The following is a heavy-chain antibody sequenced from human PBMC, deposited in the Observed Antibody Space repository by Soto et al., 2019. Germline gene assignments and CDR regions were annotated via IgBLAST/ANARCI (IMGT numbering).Heavy chain of an antibody. CDR2: ISGSGGST. V-gene: IGHV3-23*01. CDR3: AKDARKLGSSSWLGGENWFDP. J-gene: IGHJ5*02. CDR1: GFTFSSYA. Sequence: EVQLLESGGGLVQPGGSLRLSCAASGFTFSSYAMSWVRQAPGKGLEWVSAISGSGGSTYYADSVKGRFTISRDNSKNTLYLQMNSLRAEDTAVYYCAKDARKLGSSSWLGGENWFDPWGQGTLVTVSS. D-gene: IGHD6-13*01.